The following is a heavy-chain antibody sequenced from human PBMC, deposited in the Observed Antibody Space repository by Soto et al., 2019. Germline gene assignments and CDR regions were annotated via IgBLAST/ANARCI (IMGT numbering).Heavy chain of an antibody. V-gene: IGHV4-39*01. CDR3: ARGLITGSQYSGGWYYFDS. CDR1: GGSISSSSYY. J-gene: IGHJ4*02. D-gene: IGHD1-26*01. Sequence: PSETLSLTCTVSGGSISSSSYYWGWIRQPPGKGLEWIGSIYYSGNTYYNPSLKSRVTISVDTAKNQFSLKLSSVTAADTAVYYCARGLITGSQYSGGWYYFDSWGQGTQVTVSS. CDR2: IYYSGNT.